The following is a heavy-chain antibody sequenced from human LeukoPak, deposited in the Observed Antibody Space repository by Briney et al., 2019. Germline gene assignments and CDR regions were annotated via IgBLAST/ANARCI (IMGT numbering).Heavy chain of an antibody. CDR3: ARQGYSSSWYGTFDI. D-gene: IGHD6-13*01. J-gene: IGHJ3*02. CDR1: GFTFSSYS. V-gene: IGHV3-7*01. Sequence: GGSLRLSCAASGFTFSSYSMNWVRQAPGKGLEWVANIKQDGSEKYYVDSVKGRFTISRDNAKNSLYLQMNSLRAEDTAVYYCARQGYSSSWYGTFDIWGQGTMVTVSS. CDR2: IKQDGSEK.